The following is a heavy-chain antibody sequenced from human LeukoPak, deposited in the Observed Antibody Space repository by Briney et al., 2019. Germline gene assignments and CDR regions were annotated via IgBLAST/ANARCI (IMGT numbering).Heavy chain of an antibody. CDR1: GYTFTGYY. J-gene: IGHJ6*03. Sequence: ASVKVSCKASGYTFTGYYMHWVRQAPGLGLEWMGGINPNSGGTNYAQKFQGRVTMTRDTSISTAYMELSRLRSDDTAVYYCARSHTPITIFGVVQGYYYMDVWGKGTTVTVSS. V-gene: IGHV1-2*02. D-gene: IGHD3-3*01. CDR2: INPNSGGT. CDR3: ARSHTPITIFGVVQGYYYMDV.